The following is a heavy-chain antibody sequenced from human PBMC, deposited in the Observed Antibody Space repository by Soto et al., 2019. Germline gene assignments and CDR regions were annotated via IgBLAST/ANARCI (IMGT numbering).Heavy chain of an antibody. CDR2: IYCSGST. D-gene: IGHD3-22*01. CDR1: GGSISSGDSY. J-gene: IGHJ3*02. Sequence: QVQLQESGPGLVKPSQTLSLTCTVSGGSISSGDSYWSWIRQPRGRGLEWIGYIYCSGSTYYTPSLKSRVTISVDTSKNQFSLKLSSVTAADTAVYYCARAAKTYYYDSSGYYYTFDIWGQGTMVTVSS. CDR3: ARAAKTYYYDSSGYYYTFDI. V-gene: IGHV4-30-4*01.